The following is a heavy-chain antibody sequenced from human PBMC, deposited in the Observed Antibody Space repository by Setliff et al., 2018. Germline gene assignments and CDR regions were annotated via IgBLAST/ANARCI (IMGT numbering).Heavy chain of an antibody. Sequence: ASVKVSCKASGYTFIDYGVSWVRQAPGQGLEWVGWICPYTGKTYLAPKFQDRVTLTADTSTTTAYLQLTNLRSDDTAIYFCSRLVRFCTRTSCQRLSGDEYWGQGALVTVSS. D-gene: IGHD2-2*01. J-gene: IGHJ4*02. CDR3: SRLVRFCTRTSCQRLSGDEY. CDR1: GYTFIDYG. V-gene: IGHV1-18*01. CDR2: ICPYTGKT.